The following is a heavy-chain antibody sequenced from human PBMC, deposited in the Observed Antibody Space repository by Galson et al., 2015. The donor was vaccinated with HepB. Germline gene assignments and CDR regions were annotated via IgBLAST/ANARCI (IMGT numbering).Heavy chain of an antibody. V-gene: IGHV3-73*01. Sequence: SLRLSCAASGFTFSGSAIRWVRQASGKGPEWVGRIRSKGNDYATSYVESLKGRFTISRDDSRNMAYLHMKSLKTEDTAVYYCTRMGDFSGYSSKWGQGTLVTVSS. D-gene: IGHD5-12*01. CDR3: TRMGDFSGYSSK. CDR2: IRSKGNDYAT. CDR1: GFTFSGSA. J-gene: IGHJ4*02.